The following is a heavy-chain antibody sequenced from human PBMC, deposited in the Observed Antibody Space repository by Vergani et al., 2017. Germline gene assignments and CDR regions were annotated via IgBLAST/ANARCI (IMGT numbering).Heavy chain of an antibody. Sequence: QVQLVESGGGVVQPGGSLRLSCAASGFTFSSYGMHWVRQAPGKGLEWVAFIRYDGSNKYYADSVKGRFTISRDNSKNTLYLQMNSLRAEDTAVYYCAKDIGMYYYGSGSLGDGMDVWGQGTTVTVSS. CDR3: AKDIGMYYYGSGSLGDGMDV. J-gene: IGHJ6*02. V-gene: IGHV3-30*02. CDR2: IRYDGSNK. CDR1: GFTFSSYG. D-gene: IGHD3-10*01.